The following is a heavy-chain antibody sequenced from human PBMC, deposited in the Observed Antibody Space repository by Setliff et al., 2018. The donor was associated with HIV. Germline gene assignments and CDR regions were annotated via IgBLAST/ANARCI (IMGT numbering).Heavy chain of an antibody. V-gene: IGHV3-7*01. D-gene: IGHD5-12*01. CDR3: AREALSRDGYSYFDY. Sequence: GGSLRLSCAASGFTFSSRWMAWVRQAPGKGLEWVANIKQDGSENYFVDSVKGRFTISRDNTRSSLFLHMDSLTAEDTAVYYCAREALSRDGYSYFDYWGQGTLVTVSS. J-gene: IGHJ4*02. CDR2: IKQDGSEN. CDR1: GFTFSSRW.